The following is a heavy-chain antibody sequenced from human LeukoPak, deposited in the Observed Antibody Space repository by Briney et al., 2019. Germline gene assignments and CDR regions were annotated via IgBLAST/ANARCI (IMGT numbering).Heavy chain of an antibody. J-gene: IGHJ4*02. V-gene: IGHV4-39*07. Sequence: LETLSLTCTVSGGSISSSSYYWGWIRQPPGKGLEWIGSIYYSGSTYYNPSLKSRVTISVDTSKNQFSLKLSSVTAADTAVYYCARVSGYSSGWYLFDYWGQGTLVTVSS. CDR2: IYYSGST. D-gene: IGHD6-19*01. CDR1: GGSISSSSYY. CDR3: ARVSGYSSGWYLFDY.